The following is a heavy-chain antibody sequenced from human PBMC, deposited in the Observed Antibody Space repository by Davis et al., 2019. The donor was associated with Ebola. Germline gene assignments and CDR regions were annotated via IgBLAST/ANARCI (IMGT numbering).Heavy chain of an antibody. CDR2: IKQDGSEK. J-gene: IGHJ4*02. V-gene: IGHV3-7*03. CDR3: ARDDLGILDY. D-gene: IGHD7-27*01. CDR1: GFTFSSYA. Sequence: PGGSLRLSCAASGFTFSSYAMSWVRQAPGKGLEWVANIKQDGSEKYYVDSVKGRFTISRDNAKNSLYLQMNSLRAEDTAVYYCARDDLGILDYWGQGTLVTVSS.